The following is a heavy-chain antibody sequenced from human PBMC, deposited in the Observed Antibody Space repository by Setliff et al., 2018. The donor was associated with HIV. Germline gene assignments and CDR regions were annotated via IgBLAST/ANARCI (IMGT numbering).Heavy chain of an antibody. D-gene: IGHD3-22*01. CDR3: ARAPGYYDSSGYYFGYYYYYMDV. J-gene: IGHJ6*03. CDR2: INWNGGST. Sequence: GESLRLSCAASGFTFGDYGMTWVRQAPGKGLEWVSGINWNGGSTGYADSVKGRFTISRDNAKNSLFLQMNSLRAEDTALYYCARAPGYYDSSGYYFGYYYYYMDVWGKGTTVTVSS. V-gene: IGHV3-20*04. CDR1: GFTFGDYG.